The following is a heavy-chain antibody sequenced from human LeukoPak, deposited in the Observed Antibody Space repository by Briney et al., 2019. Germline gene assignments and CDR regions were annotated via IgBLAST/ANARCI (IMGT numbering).Heavy chain of an antibody. CDR3: ARGRLLTYYYDSSGYSLGLDY. CDR1: GGSVSSGCYY. J-gene: IGHJ4*02. CDR2: MFHSGST. V-gene: IGHV4-31*03. Sequence: SETLSLTCTVSGGSVSSGCYYWSWIRQHPGKGLEWIGYMFHSGSTYYNPSLKSRVTISVDTSKNQFSLKLSSVTAADTAVYYCARGRLLTYYYDSSGYSLGLDYWGQGTLVTVSS. D-gene: IGHD3-22*01.